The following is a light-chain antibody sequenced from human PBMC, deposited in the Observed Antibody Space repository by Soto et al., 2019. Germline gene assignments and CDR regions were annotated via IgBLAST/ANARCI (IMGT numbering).Light chain of an antibody. CDR1: QSISSW. J-gene: IGKJ4*01. CDR2: KAS. CDR3: QQYNSYPLP. Sequence: DIQMTQSPSTLSASVGDRVTITCRASQSISSWLAWYQQKPGKAPKLLMHKASSLEGGVPSRFSGSGSESEFTLTISSLQPDDLATEYCQQYNSYPLPFGGGTKVEIK. V-gene: IGKV1-5*03.